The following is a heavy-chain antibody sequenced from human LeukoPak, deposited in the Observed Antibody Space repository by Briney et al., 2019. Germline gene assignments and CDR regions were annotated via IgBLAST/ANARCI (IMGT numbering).Heavy chain of an antibody. D-gene: IGHD5-18*01. CDR2: ISSSSSTI. CDR3: ARERGYSHGYSDY. V-gene: IGHV3-48*04. CDR1: GFTFSSYS. J-gene: IGHJ4*02. Sequence: AGGSLRLSCAASGFTFSSYSMNWVRQAPGKGLECVSHISSSSSTIYYADSVKGRFTISRDNAKNSLYLQLNSLRAEDTAVYYCARERGYSHGYSDYWGQGTLVTVSS.